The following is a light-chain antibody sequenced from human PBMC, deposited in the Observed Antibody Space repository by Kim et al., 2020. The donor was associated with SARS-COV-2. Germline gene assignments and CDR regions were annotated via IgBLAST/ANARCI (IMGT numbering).Light chain of an antibody. CDR1: RANIGKNY. CDR3: GTWDSSLSAAV. CDR2: ENK. J-gene: IGLJ7*01. Sequence: GKKETMGGSGRRANIGKNYVTWYQKRPGTEPKVRMYENKERTSGRPDRFSGSKSGTSATLGITGLQTGDEGDYYCGTWDSSLSAAVFGGGTQLTVL. V-gene: IGLV1-51*02.